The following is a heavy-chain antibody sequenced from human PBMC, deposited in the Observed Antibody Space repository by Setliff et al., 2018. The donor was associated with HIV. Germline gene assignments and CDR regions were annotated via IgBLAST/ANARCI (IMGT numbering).Heavy chain of an antibody. CDR1: GFTFDDYG. D-gene: IGHD3-3*01. CDR3: ARTGVAVTDRYFDL. Sequence: PGGSVRLSCAASGFTFDDYGMTWVRQAPGKGLEWVSGIHWNGARTSYADSVKGRFTISRDNTKNSLYLQMNSLRAEDTAFYYCARTGVAVTDRYFDLWGRGTLVTVSS. CDR2: IHWNGART. V-gene: IGHV3-20*04. J-gene: IGHJ2*01.